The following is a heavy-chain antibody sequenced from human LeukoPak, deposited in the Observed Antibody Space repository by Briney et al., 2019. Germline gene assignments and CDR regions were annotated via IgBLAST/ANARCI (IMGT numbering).Heavy chain of an antibody. CDR2: IRYDGSNK. V-gene: IGHV3-30*02. Sequence: GGSLRLSCAASGFTFSSYAMHWVRQAPGKGLEWVAFIRYDGSNKYYADSVKGRFTISRDNSKNTLYLQMNSLRSDDTAVYYCARDFSGKKVVDTPNWFDPWGQGTLVTVSS. CDR1: GFTFSSYA. J-gene: IGHJ5*02. D-gene: IGHD3-10*01. CDR3: ARDFSGKKVVDTPNWFDP.